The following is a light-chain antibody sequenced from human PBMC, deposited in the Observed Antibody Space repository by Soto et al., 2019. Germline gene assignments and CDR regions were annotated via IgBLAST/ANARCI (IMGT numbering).Light chain of an antibody. V-gene: IGLV1-44*01. J-gene: IGLJ2*01. CDR2: SNT. Sequence: QSVLTQPPSASGTPGQTIASSCSGGSSNTGSHTVNWYQQLPGTAPRLLIYSNTQRPSGVADRCSGSKSGTSASLAISGLQSAYGGDYYCAAWDDSLNGVVFGGGTKLTV. CDR3: AAWDDSLNGVV. CDR1: SSNTGSHT.